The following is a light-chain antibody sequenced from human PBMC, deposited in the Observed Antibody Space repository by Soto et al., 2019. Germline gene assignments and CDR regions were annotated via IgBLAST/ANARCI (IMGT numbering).Light chain of an antibody. J-gene: IGKJ1*01. CDR2: DAS. Sequence: IQMTQSPSSLSASVGDRVTITCQASQDISNYLNWYQQKPGKAPKLLIYDASNLETGVPSRFSGSGSGTDFTFTISSLQPEDIATYYCQQYDNLPRWTFGQGTKVEIK. CDR3: QQYDNLPRWT. CDR1: QDISNY. V-gene: IGKV1-33*01.